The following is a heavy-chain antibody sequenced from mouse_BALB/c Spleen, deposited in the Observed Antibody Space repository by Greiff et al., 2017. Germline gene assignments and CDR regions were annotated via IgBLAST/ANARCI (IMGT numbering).Heavy chain of an antibody. Sequence: EVHLVESGGGLVQPGGSRKLSCAASGFTFSSFGMHWVRQAPEKGLEWVAYISSGSSTIYYADTVKGRFTISRDNPKNTLFLQMTSLRSEDTAMYNCAKMGSYYGSGGNLDVGGAGTTVTVSS. V-gene: IGHV5-17*02. J-gene: IGHJ1*01. CDR2: ISSGSSTI. CDR3: AKMGSYYGSGGNLDV. D-gene: IGHD1-1*01. CDR1: GFTFSSFG.